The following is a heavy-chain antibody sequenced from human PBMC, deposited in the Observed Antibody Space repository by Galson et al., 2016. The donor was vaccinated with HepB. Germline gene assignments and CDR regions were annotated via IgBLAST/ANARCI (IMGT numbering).Heavy chain of an antibody. V-gene: IGHV3-30*18. CDR3: AKDRRYYDSSGYFWEGYYYDGMDV. J-gene: IGHJ6*04. Sequence: SLRLSCAASGFTFSSYGMHWVRQAPGKGLEWVAVISYDGSDKYYADSVKGRFTISRDNSENTLYLQMNSLRPEDTAVYYCAKDRRYYDSSGYFWEGYYYDGMDVWGKGTTVTVSS. CDR1: GFTFSSYG. D-gene: IGHD3-22*01. CDR2: ISYDGSDK.